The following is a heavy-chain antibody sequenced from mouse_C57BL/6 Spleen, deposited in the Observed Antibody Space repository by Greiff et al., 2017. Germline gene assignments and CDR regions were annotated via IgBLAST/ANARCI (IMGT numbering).Heavy chain of an antibody. D-gene: IGHD1-1*01. Sequence: VQLQQPGAELVRPGSSVTLSCKASGYTFTSSWMPWVKQRPIQGLEWIGNIDPSDSETHYNQKFKDQATLTVDKSSSTAYMQLSSLTSEDSAVYYCAREVGYCGNSSVYFDYWGQGTTLTVSS. CDR2: IDPSDSET. CDR1: GYTFTSSW. V-gene: IGHV1-52*01. CDR3: AREVGYCGNSSVYFDY. J-gene: IGHJ2*01.